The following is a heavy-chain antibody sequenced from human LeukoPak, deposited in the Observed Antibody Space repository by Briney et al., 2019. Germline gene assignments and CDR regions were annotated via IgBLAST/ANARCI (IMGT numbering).Heavy chain of an antibody. Sequence: SSSTIYYADSLRGRFTISRDNAKNSLYLQMNSLRDEDTAVYYCARDRAYGDYWGQGALVTVSS. CDR2: SSSTI. CDR3: ARDRAYGDY. J-gene: IGHJ4*02. V-gene: IGHV3-48*02. D-gene: IGHD2-8*01.